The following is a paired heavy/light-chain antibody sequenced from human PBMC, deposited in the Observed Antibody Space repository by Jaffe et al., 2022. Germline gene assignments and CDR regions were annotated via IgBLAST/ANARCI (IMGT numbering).Heavy chain of an antibody. CDR2: IFSNDEK. J-gene: IGHJ4*02. V-gene: IGHV2-26*01. D-gene: IGHD3-3*01. Sequence: QVTLKESGPVLVKPTETLTLTCTVSGFSLSNARMGVSWIRQPPGKALEWLAHIFSNDEKSYSTSLKSRLTISKDTSKSQVVLTMTNMDPVDTATYYCARIDLSRGGSGYSMAWYYFDYWGQGTLVTVSS. CDR1: GFSLSNARMG. CDR3: ARIDLSRGGSGYSMAWYYFDY.
Light chain of an antibody. CDR2: AAS. J-gene: IGKJ4*01. CDR1: QGISSY. V-gene: IGKV1-8*01. CDR3: QQYYSYPPALT. Sequence: AIRMTQSPSSLSASTGDRVTITCRASQGISSYLAWYQQKPGKAPKLLIYAASTLQSGVPSRFSGSGSGTDFTLTISCLQSEDFATYYCQQYYSYPPALTFGGGTKVEIK.